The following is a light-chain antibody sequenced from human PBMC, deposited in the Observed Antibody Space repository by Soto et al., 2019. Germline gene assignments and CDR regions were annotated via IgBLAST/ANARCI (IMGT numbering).Light chain of an antibody. CDR2: AAS. V-gene: IGKV1-5*01. J-gene: IGKJ5*01. CDR1: QRISTW. Sequence: DIQMTQSPSTLSASVVDIVDLTFLASQRISTWLAWYQQKPGKAPKLLIYAASTLQSGVPSRFSGSGSVTDFTLTISCLQSEDFATYYCQQYYSYPITFGQGTRLEIK. CDR3: QQYYSYPIT.